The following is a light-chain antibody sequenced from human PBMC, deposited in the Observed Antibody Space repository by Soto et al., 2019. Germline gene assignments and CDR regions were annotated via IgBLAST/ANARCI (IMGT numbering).Light chain of an antibody. V-gene: IGKV3D-15*01. CDR3: QQRSDWPWT. Sequence: EIVMTRSPATLSVSPGERATLSCRASQSVSSNLAWYQQKPGQAPRLLIYGASTRATGIPARFSGSGSGTEFTLTISSLQSEDFAVYYCQQRSDWPWTFGRGTKVDIK. CDR2: GAS. CDR1: QSVSSN. J-gene: IGKJ1*01.